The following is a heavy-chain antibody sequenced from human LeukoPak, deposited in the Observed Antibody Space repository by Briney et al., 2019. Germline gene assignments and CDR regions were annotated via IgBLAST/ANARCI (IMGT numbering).Heavy chain of an antibody. D-gene: IGHD3-22*01. Sequence: QPGGSLRLSCAASGFTFSTFDMSWVRQAPGKGLQWVSTISGAGGTTLFADSVKGRFSISRDNSNNKVFLQMNSLRVEDTAVYYCAKASGFDSSGFPIDVFDFWGQGLLVSVAS. CDR3: AKASGFDSSGFPIDVFDF. CDR1: GFTFSTFD. CDR2: ISGAGGTT. J-gene: IGHJ4*02. V-gene: IGHV3-23*01.